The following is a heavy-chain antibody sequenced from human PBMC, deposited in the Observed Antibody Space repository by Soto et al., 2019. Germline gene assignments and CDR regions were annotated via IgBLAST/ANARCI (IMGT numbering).Heavy chain of an antibody. V-gene: IGHV4-59*01. CDR1: GGSISSYY. CDR2: IYYSGST. CDR3: ARVPTSVTYNWFDP. J-gene: IGHJ5*02. Sequence: PSETLSLTCTVSGGSISSYYWSWIRQPPGKGLEWIGYIYYSGSTNYNPSLKSRVTISVDTSKNQFSLKLSSVTAADTAVYYCARVPTSVTYNWFDPWGQGTLVTVSS. D-gene: IGHD1-1*01.